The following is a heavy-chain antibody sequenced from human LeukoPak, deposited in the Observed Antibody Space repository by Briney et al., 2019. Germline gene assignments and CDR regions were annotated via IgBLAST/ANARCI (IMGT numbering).Heavy chain of an antibody. CDR2: ISGSGGST. V-gene: IGHV3-23*01. D-gene: IGHD3-22*01. CDR3: AKMGPNYYDSSGYSWFDP. CDR1: GFTFSSYA. Sequence: QPGASLRLSCAASGFTFSSYAMSWVRQAPGKGLEGVSAISGSGGSTYYADSVKGRFTISRDNSKNTLYLQMNSLRAEDTAVYYCAKMGPNYYDSSGYSWFDPWGQGTLVTVSS. J-gene: IGHJ5*02.